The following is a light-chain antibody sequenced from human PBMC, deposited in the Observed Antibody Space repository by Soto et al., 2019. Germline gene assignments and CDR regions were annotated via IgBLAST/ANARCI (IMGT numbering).Light chain of an antibody. V-gene: IGKV1-39*01. Sequence: DTQMTQSPSSLSESLGDRVTITCRASQIISRNLNWYQQKPGKAPKLLIYAAYSLESGVPSRFSGSVSVTDFSLTVSSLQPEDSATYYCQQTYSYPITFGQGTRLEIK. J-gene: IGKJ5*01. CDR2: AAY. CDR3: QQTYSYPIT. CDR1: QIISRN.